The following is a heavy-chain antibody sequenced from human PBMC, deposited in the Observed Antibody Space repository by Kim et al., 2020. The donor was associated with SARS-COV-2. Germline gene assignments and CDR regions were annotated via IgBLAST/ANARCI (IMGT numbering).Heavy chain of an antibody. CDR1: GGSISSGGYY. V-gene: IGHV4-31*03. CDR2: IDYSGST. Sequence: SETLSLTCTVSGGSISSGGYYWSWIRQHPGKGLEWIGYIDYSGSTYQNPSLKSRVTISVDTSKNQFSLKLSSVTAADTAVYYCASAPRITIFGVVNHFDYWGQGTLVTVSS. J-gene: IGHJ4*02. D-gene: IGHD3-3*01. CDR3: ASAPRITIFGVVNHFDY.